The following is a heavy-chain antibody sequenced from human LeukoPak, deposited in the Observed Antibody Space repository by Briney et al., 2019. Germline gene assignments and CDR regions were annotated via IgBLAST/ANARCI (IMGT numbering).Heavy chain of an antibody. D-gene: IGHD1-26*01. Sequence: ASVKVSWKASGGTFSSYAISWVRQAPGQGLEWMGGIIPIFGTANYAQKFQGRVTITADKSTSTAYMELSSLRSEDTAVYYCARGGELAAGGGAFDIWGQGTMVTVSS. J-gene: IGHJ3*02. CDR3: ARGGELAAGGGAFDI. CDR2: IIPIFGTA. V-gene: IGHV1-69*06. CDR1: GGTFSSYA.